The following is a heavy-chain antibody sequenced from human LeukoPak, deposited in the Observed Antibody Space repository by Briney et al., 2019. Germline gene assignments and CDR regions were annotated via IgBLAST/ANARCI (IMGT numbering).Heavy chain of an antibody. CDR1: GITFSTYW. J-gene: IGHJ4*02. CDR2: ISYDGSIQ. D-gene: IGHD2-15*01. CDR3: AKDRQCSGGSCYSGFDS. V-gene: IGHV3-30*18. Sequence: PGGSLRLSCAASGITFSTYWMSWVRQAPGKGLEWVTLISYDGSIQHYVDSVKGRFTIARDNSKNTVYLQMNTLRAEDTAVYYCAKDRQCSGGSCYSGFDSWGQGTLVTVSS.